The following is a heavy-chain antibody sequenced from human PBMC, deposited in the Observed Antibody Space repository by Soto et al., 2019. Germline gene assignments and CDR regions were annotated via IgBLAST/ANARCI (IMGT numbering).Heavy chain of an antibody. CDR1: GFTFSTYD. D-gene: IGHD2-2*01. CDR2: ITGSGGST. J-gene: IGHJ4*02. V-gene: IGHV3-23*01. Sequence: GGSLRLSCAASGFTFSTYDMGWVRQAPGKGLEWVSGITGSGGSTWHADSVKGRFTISRDNSKSMLYLQMNSLGAEDTAVDYCAKRGYCTSASCYYFDYWGQGTLVTVSS. CDR3: AKRGYCTSASCYYFDY.